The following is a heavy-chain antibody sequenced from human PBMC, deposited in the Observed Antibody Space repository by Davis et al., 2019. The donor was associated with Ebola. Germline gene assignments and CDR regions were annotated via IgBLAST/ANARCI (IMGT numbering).Heavy chain of an antibody. Sequence: ASAQVSCKASGYTFTSYAMHWVRQAPGQRLEWIGWINAGNGNTKYSQKFQGRVTITRDTSASTAYMELSSLRSEDTAVYYCARDPGGMSVARFDYWGQGTLVTVSS. CDR2: INAGNGNT. J-gene: IGHJ4*02. D-gene: IGHD3-16*01. CDR1: GYTFTSYA. V-gene: IGHV1-3*01. CDR3: ARDPGGMSVARFDY.